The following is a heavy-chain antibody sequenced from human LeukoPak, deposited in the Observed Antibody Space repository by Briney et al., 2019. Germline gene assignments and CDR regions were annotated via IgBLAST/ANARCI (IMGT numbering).Heavy chain of an antibody. CDR1: GGSISSYY. J-gene: IGHJ4*02. D-gene: IGHD6-6*01. V-gene: IGHV4-4*07. CDR3: ARDPQLGPFDY. Sequence: PSETLPLTCTVSGGSISSYYWSWIRQPAGKGLEWIGRIYTSGRTNYNPSLKSRVTMSVDTSKKQFSLKLSSVTAADTAVYYCARDPQLGPFDYWGQGTLVTVSS. CDR2: IYTSGRT.